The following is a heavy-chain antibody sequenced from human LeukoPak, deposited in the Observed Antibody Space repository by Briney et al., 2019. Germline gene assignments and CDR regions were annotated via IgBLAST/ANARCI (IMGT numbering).Heavy chain of an antibody. CDR3: ARVRYSSSWSDYFDY. D-gene: IGHD6-13*01. J-gene: IGHJ4*02. CDR2: IKQDGSEK. CDR1: GFTFSSYW. V-gene: IGHV3-7*03. Sequence: PGGSLRLSCAASGFTFSSYWMSWVRQAPGKGLEWVANIKQDGSEKYYVDSVKGRFTISRDNAKNSLYLQMNSLRAEDTAVYYCARVRYSSSWSDYFDYWGQGTLVTVSS.